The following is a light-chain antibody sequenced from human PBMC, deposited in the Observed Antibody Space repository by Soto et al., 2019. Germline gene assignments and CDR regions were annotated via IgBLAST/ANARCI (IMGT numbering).Light chain of an antibody. J-gene: IGKJ3*01. CDR1: QSVSSN. Sequence: EIVMTQSPATLSVSPGERATLSGRASQSVSSNLAWYQQKPGQAPRLLIYGASTRATGIPARFSGSGSGTEFTLTISSLQSEDFAVYSCQQYNNWPFTFGPGTKVDIK. CDR2: GAS. V-gene: IGKV3-15*01. CDR3: QQYNNWPFT.